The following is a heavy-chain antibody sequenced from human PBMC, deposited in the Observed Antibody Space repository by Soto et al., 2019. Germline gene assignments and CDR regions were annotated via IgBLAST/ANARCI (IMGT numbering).Heavy chain of an antibody. J-gene: IGHJ6*02. D-gene: IGHD3-10*01. CDR3: ARAIRYYGSGSYYRMDV. CDR2: IIPIFGTA. V-gene: IGHV1-69*13. CDR1: GGTFSSYA. Sequence: ASVKVSCKASGGTFSSYAISWVRQAPGQGLEWMGGIIPIFGTANYAQKFQGRVTITADESTSTAYMELSSLRSEDTAVYYCARAIRYYGSGSYYRMDVWGQGTTVTVSS.